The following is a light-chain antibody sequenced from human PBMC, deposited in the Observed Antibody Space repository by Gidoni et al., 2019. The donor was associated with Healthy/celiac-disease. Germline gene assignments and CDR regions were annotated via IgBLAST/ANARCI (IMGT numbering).Light chain of an antibody. J-gene: IGKJ4*01. V-gene: IGKV1-5*03. CDR2: KAS. Sequence: DIQMTQSTSTLSASVGDRVTITCRASQSISSWLAWYQQKPGKAPKLLIYKASSLESGVPSRFSGSGSGTDFTLTISSLQPDDFAAYYCQQYNSYPLTFGGGTKVEIK. CDR1: QSISSW. CDR3: QQYNSYPLT.